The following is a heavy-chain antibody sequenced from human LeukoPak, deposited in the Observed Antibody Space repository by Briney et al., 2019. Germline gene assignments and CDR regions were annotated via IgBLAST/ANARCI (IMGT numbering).Heavy chain of an antibody. V-gene: IGHV3-21*01. CDR2: ISSSSSYI. CDR3: ARQVAIQLWPLGVDY. D-gene: IGHD5-18*01. J-gene: IGHJ4*02. CDR1: GFTFSSYS. Sequence: GGSLRLSCAGSGFTFSSYSMNWVRQAPGKGLEWVSSISSSSSYIYYADSVKGRFTISRDNAKNSLYLQMNSLRAEDTAVYYCARQVAIQLWPLGVDYWGQGTLVTVSS.